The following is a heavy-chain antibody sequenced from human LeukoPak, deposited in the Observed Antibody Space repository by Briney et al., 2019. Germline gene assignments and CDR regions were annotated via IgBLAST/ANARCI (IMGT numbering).Heavy chain of an antibody. CDR3: ATGNYYDSSCYYTFVY. J-gene: IGHJ4*02. CDR2: INGDGNII. D-gene: IGHD3-22*01. CDR1: GFTFSRYW. V-gene: IGHV3-74*01. Sequence: GGSLRLSCAASGFTFSRYWMHWVRQAPGKGLVWVSRINGDGNIISYADSVKGRFTISRDNAKNTLYLQMNGLRAEDTAVYYCATGNYYDSSCYYTFVYWGQGALVTVSS.